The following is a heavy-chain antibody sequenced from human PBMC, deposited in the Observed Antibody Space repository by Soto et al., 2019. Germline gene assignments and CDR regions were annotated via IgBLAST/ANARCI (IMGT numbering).Heavy chain of an antibody. CDR3: AHRGGGIVDWYFDL. Sequence: QITLNESGPTLVKPTQNLTLNCTFSGFSLGTYGVGVGWIRQPPGKALEWLALIYWDDDKRYSPSLKSMLTITKETTKGRVFLTLTSMDPVDTGTYDFAHRGGGIVDWYFDLWVRGTPVIVSS. J-gene: IGHJ2*01. V-gene: IGHV2-5*02. D-gene: IGHD1-26*01. CDR1: GFSLGTYGVG. CDR2: IYWDDDK.